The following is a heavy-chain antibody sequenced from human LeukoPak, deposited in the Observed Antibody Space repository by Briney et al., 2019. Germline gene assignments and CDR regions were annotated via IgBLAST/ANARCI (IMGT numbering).Heavy chain of an antibody. V-gene: IGHV1-46*01. CDR1: GYTFTSYY. J-gene: IGHJ1*01. Sequence: GASVKVSCKASGYTFTSYYMHWVRQAPGQGLEWMGIINPSGGSTSYAQKFQGRVTMTTDTSTSTAYMELRSLTSDDTAVYYCVRDKAVTTELTQYFHHWGQGTLVTVSS. D-gene: IGHD4-11*01. CDR2: INPSGGST. CDR3: VRDKAVTTELTQYFHH.